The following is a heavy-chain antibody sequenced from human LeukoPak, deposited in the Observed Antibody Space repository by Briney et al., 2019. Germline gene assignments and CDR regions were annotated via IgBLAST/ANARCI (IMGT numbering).Heavy chain of an antibody. D-gene: IGHD3-10*01. Sequence: AETLSLTCTVSGGSINSYFWSWIRQPPGKGLEWVGYISDSGGTNYNPTLKSRVTMSVDTSKNQFSLKLSSVTAADTAVYYCARVSDYYGSGSQVYYFDYWGQGTLVTVSS. CDR2: ISDSGGT. CDR3: ARVSDYYGSGSQVYYFDY. V-gene: IGHV4-59*12. CDR1: GGSINSYF. J-gene: IGHJ4*02.